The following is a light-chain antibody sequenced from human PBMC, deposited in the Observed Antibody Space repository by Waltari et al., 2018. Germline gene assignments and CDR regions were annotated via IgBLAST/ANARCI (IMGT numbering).Light chain of an antibody. CDR3: SSYTTSGTNV. CDR2: DVS. Sequence: QSALPQPASAPGSPGQSITLSCTGSSSAGGGYNFVSWYQQHPGKAPKFMIFDVSRRPSGVSNRFSGSKSGNTASLTISGLQAEDEADYYCSSYTTSGTNVFGTGTKVTVL. J-gene: IGLJ1*01. CDR1: SSAGGGYNF. V-gene: IGLV2-14*01.